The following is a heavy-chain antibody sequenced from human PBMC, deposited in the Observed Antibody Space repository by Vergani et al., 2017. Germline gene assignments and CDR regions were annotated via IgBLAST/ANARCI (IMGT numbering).Heavy chain of an antibody. V-gene: IGHV4-59*01. J-gene: IGHJ4*02. Sequence: QVQLQQWGAGLLKPSETLSLTCTVSGGSISSYYWSWIRQPPGKGLEWIGYIYYSGSTNYNPSLKSRVTISVDTSKNQFSLKLSSVTAADTAVYYCARGPRYYDFFDAWGQGTLVTVSS. CDR1: GGSISSYY. D-gene: IGHD3-3*01. CDR3: ARGPRYYDFFDA. CDR2: IYYSGST.